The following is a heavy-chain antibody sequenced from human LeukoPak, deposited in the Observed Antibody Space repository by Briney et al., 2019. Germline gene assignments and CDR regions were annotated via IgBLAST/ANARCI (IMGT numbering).Heavy chain of an antibody. Sequence: ASVKVSCKASGYTFTSYGISWVRQAPGQGLEWMGWISAYNGNTNYAQKLQGRITMTTATSTTSAYMELRSLRSDDTAVYYCARAPPEGQWLVLIDYWGQGTLVTVSS. J-gene: IGHJ4*02. D-gene: IGHD6-19*01. CDR1: GYTFTSYG. CDR2: ISAYNGNT. CDR3: ARAPPEGQWLVLIDY. V-gene: IGHV1-18*01.